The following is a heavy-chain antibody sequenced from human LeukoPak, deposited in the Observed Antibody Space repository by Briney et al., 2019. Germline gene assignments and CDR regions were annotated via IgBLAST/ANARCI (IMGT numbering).Heavy chain of an antibody. Sequence: SETLSLTCTVSGGSISSNYWSWIRQPPGKGLEWIGYISYSGNTNYNPSLKSRVTISVDTSKNQFSLKLSSVTAADTAVYYCARHAPPYMDSGWSAGWDNPYYFDYWGQGTLVTVSS. CDR2: ISYSGNT. V-gene: IGHV4-59*08. CDR3: ARHAPPYMDSGWSAGWDNPYYFDY. J-gene: IGHJ4*02. D-gene: IGHD6-19*01. CDR1: GGSISSNY.